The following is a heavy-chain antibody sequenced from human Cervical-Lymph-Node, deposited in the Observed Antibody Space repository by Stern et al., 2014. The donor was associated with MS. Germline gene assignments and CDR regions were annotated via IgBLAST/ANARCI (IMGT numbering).Heavy chain of an antibody. J-gene: IGHJ5*02. CDR2: INPSGGST. CDR1: GYTFTSYY. CDR3: ARDGYALVGSYPNWFDP. Sequence: VQLLESGAEVKKPGASVKVSCKASGYTFTSYYMHWVRQAPGQGLEWMGIINPSGGSTSYAQKFQGRVTMTRDTSTSTVYMELSSLRSEDTAVYYCARDGYALVGSYPNWFDPWGQGTLVTVSS. D-gene: IGHD1-26*01. V-gene: IGHV1-46*01.